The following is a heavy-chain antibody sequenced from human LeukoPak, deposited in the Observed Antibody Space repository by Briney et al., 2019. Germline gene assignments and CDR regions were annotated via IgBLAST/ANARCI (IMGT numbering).Heavy chain of an antibody. CDR2: ISGSGGST. CDR3: ATWGLIVVVVAGFDY. J-gene: IGHJ4*02. D-gene: IGHD2-15*01. CDR1: GFTFSSYA. Sequence: GGSLRLSCAASGFTFSSYAMSWVLQAPGKGLEWVSAISGSGGSTYYADSVKGRFTISRDNSKNTLYLQMNSLRAEDTAVYYCATWGLIVVVVAGFDYWGQGPLVTVSS. V-gene: IGHV3-23*01.